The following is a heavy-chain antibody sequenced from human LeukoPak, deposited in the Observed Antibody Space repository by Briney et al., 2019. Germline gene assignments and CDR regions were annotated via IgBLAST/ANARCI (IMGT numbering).Heavy chain of an antibody. D-gene: IGHD5-12*01. CDR1: GDSFTSYW. CDR2: IYPGDSDT. Sequence: GESLKISCKGSGDSFTSYWIGWVRQMPGKGLEWMGIIYPGDSDTRYSPSFQGQVTISADKSISTAYLQWSSLKASDTAMYYCARSYDSTIYYYYYGMDVWGQGTTVTVSS. J-gene: IGHJ6*02. CDR3: ARSYDSTIYYYYYGMDV. V-gene: IGHV5-51*01.